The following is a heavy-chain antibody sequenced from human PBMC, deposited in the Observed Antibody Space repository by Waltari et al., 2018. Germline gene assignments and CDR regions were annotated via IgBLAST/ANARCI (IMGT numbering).Heavy chain of an antibody. CDR2: MNYSGSA. CDR3: ASYVYSEFYFEY. Sequence: QVQLQQWGAGLLRPSETLTLTCAVYGVPFRGYYWSWLRQSPGRGLEWIGEMNYSGSATYSPSLKSRVSMSVDTSKNQVSLRLSSVTAADTAVYYCASYVYSEFYFEYWGQGVQVTVSS. J-gene: IGHJ4*02. V-gene: IGHV4-34*01. D-gene: IGHD1-26*01. CDR1: GVPFRGYY.